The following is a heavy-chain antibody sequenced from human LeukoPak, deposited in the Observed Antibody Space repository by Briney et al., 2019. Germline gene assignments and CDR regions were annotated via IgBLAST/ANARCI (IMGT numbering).Heavy chain of an antibody. CDR2: IIPILGIA. CDR3: ARAWGYCSSTSCYTENY. J-gene: IGHJ4*02. CDR1: GGTFSSYA. D-gene: IGHD2-2*02. V-gene: IGHV1-69*04. Sequence: KVSCKASGGTFSSYAISWVRQAPGQGLEWMGRIIPILGIANYAQKFQGRVTITADKSTSTAYMELSSLRSEDTAVYYCARAWGYCSSTSCYTENYWGQGTLVTVSS.